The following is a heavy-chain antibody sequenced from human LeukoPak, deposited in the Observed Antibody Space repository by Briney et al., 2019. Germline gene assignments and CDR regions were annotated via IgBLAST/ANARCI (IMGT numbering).Heavy chain of an antibody. CDR3: AREGRTTELGNWFDP. CDR2: LYTSGST. D-gene: IGHD4-17*01. J-gene: IGHJ5*02. CDR1: GGSISSGFYY. Sequence: SQTLSLTCNVSGGSISSGFYYWSWIRQSAGKGLEWIGRLYTSGSTKYNPSLKSRVTISVDTSKNQFSLKLSSVTAADTAVYYCAREGRTTELGNWFDPWGQGSLVTVFS. V-gene: IGHV4-61*02.